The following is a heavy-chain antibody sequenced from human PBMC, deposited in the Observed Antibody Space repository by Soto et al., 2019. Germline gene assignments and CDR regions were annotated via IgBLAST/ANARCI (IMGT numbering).Heavy chain of an antibody. CDR2: IYHRGST. D-gene: IGHD3-10*01. CDR3: ARENDVLPGGYFDY. V-gene: IGHV4-30-2*01. CDR1: GGSISSGGYS. J-gene: IGHJ4*02. Sequence: QLQLQESGSGLVKPSQTLSLTCAVSGGSISSGGYSWSWIRQPPGKGLEWIGYIYHRGSTYYNPSLKRRVTIPVDRSKNQSSLNLSSVTGAATAVYYCARENDVLPGGYFDYWGQGTLVTVSS.